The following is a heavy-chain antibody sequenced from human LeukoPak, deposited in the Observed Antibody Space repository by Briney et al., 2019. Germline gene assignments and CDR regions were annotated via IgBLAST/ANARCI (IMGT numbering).Heavy chain of an antibody. J-gene: IGHJ4*02. D-gene: IGHD5-12*01. CDR1: GGSISSSSYY. CDR2: IYYSGST. V-gene: IGHV4-39*01. Sequence: PSETLSLTCTVSGGSISSSSYYWGWIRQPPGKGLEWIGSIYYSGSTYYNPSLKSRVTISVDTSKNQFSLKLSSVTAADTAVYYCARVDIVATRLDYWGQGTLVTVSS. CDR3: ARVDIVATRLDY.